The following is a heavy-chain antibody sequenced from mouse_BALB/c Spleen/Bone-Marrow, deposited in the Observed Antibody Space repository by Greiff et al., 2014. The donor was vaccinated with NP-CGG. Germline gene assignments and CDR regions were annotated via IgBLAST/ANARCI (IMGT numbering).Heavy chain of an antibody. CDR1: GYVFSSSW. CDR2: IYPGDGDT. Sequence: QVQLKGSGPELEKSGASVKISCKASGYVFSSSWVKWGKQRAGKGLEWIGRIYPGDGDTNYNGKFKGKATLTADKSSSTAYMQLSNLTSVDSAVYFCARTYGSSFFAYWGQGTLVTVSA. D-gene: IGHD1-1*01. V-gene: IGHV1-82*01. CDR3: ARTYGSSFFAY. J-gene: IGHJ3*01.